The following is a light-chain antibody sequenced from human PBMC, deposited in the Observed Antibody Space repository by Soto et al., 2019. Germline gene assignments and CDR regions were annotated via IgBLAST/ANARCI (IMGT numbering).Light chain of an antibody. Sequence: QSVLTQPASVSGSPGQSITISCTGTSXDVCGYNYFSWYQLHPVKAPKLMVYEVSTRPSRVSTRLSGCKSGNTASLTTSGLQAGDEADYYRSSYTSSPANVCGTGTKGPVL. CDR1: SXDVCGYNY. J-gene: IGLJ1*01. CDR2: EVS. CDR3: SSYTSSPANV. V-gene: IGLV2-14*01.